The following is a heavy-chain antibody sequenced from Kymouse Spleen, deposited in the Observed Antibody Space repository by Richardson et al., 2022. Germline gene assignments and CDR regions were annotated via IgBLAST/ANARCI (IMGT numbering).Heavy chain of an antibody. CDR3: AKDRYYYGSGSYPSYFDY. Sequence: QVQLVESGGGVVQPGRSLRLSCAASGFTFSSYGMHWVRQAPGKGLEWVAVISYDGSNKYYADSVKGRFTISRDNSKNTLYLQMNSLRAEDTAVYYCAKDRYYYGSGSYPSYFDYWGQGTLVTVSS. CDR1: GFTFSSYG. CDR2: ISYDGSNK. J-gene: IGHJ4*02. D-gene: IGHD3-10*01. V-gene: IGHV3-30*18.